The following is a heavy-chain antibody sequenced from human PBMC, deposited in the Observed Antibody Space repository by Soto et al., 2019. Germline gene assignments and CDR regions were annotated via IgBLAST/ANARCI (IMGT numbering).Heavy chain of an antibody. D-gene: IGHD3-10*01. CDR1: GGTFSSYA. J-gene: IGHJ4*02. V-gene: IGHV1-69*10. CDR2: IIPILGIA. Sequence: ASVKVSCKASGGTFSSYAISWVRQAPGQGLEWMGGIIPILGIANYAKKFQGRVTITADKSTSTAYMELSSLRSEDTAVYYCARGWGGSYFDYWGQGTLVTVSS. CDR3: ARGWGGSYFDY.